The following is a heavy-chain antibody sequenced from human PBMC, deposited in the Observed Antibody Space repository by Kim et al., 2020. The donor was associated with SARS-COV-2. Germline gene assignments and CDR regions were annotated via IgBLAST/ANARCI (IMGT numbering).Heavy chain of an antibody. J-gene: IGHJ4*03. Sequence: GGSLRLSCSASGFTFSIYSMNWVRQAPGKGLEWVSSISSTDNYVYYADSVKGRFTISRDNAKNSLYLQMNSLRAADTAVYYCAKSMTYPGIVPLRLFDHWGDGTLVTASS. D-gene: IGHD3-16*02. V-gene: IGHV3-21*04. CDR2: ISSTDNYV. CDR3: AKSMTYPGIVPLRLFDH. CDR1: GFTFSIYS.